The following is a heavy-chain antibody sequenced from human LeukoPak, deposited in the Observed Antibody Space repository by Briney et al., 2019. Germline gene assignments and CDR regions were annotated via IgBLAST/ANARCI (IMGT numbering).Heavy chain of an antibody. V-gene: IGHV4-39*01. Sequence: SETLSLTCTVSGGSISSSSYYWGWIRQPPGKGLEWIGSIYYSGSTYYNPSLKSRVTISVDTSKNQSSLKLSSVTAADTAVYYCARLLVPADPWFDPWGQGTLVTVSS. CDR2: IYYSGST. CDR3: ARLLVPADPWFDP. D-gene: IGHD2-2*01. CDR1: GGSISSSSYY. J-gene: IGHJ5*02.